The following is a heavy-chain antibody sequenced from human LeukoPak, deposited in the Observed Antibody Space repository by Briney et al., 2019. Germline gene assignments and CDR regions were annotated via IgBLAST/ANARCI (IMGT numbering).Heavy chain of an antibody. D-gene: IGHD6-19*01. CDR1: GFTFSSHS. V-gene: IGHV3-48*01. J-gene: IGHJ4*02. CDR2: INPKGENI. Sequence: GGSLRLSCAASGFTFSSHSMNWVRQAPGKGLEGIAYINPKGENIHYADSVKGRFIISRDNAENTLYLQMNSLGAEDTALYYCAAGGTSGWDLNYWGRGTWVTASS. CDR3: AAGGTSGWDLNY.